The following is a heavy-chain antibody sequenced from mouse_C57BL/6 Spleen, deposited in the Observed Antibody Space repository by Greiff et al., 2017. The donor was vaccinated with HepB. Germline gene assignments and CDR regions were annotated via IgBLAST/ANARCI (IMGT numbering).Heavy chain of an antibody. CDR1: GFTFSSYG. J-gene: IGHJ4*01. Sequence: EVQLVESGGDLVKPGGSLKLSCAASGFTFSSYGMSWVRQTPDKRLEWVATISSGGSYTYYPDSVKGRFTISRDNAKNTLYLQMSSLKSEDTAMYYCARGDSVYYAMDYWGQGTSVTVSS. CDR2: ISSGGSYT. V-gene: IGHV5-6*01. CDR3: ARGDSVYYAMDY.